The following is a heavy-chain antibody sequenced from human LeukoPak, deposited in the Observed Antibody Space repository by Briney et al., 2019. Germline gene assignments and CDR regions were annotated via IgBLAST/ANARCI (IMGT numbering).Heavy chain of an antibody. CDR3: AKGSPPHYYGSGSFYTAFDF. J-gene: IGHJ4*02. D-gene: IGHD3-10*01. V-gene: IGHV3-23*01. Sequence: PGGSLRLSCAASGFTFSSYAMSWVRQAPGKGLEWVSTISGSGDGTYYADSVKGRVTIPRDNSKNTLYVQMNSLRAEDTAVYYCAKGSPPHYYGSGSFYTAFDFWGQGTLVTVSS. CDR2: ISGSGDGT. CDR1: GFTFSSYA.